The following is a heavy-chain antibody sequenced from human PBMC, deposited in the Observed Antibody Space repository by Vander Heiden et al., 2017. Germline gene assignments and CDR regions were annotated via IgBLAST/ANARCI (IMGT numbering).Heavy chain of an antibody. J-gene: IGHJ4*02. V-gene: IGHV3-23*01. CDR2: ISGSSGST. CDR3: AKGNWGDF. Sequence: EVQLLASGGGLVQPGGSLRLSCAASGFTFSTYPMPWVRQAPGKGLEWVSGISGSSGSTYYADSVKGRFTISRDTSKNMLYLQMNNLRVEDTAIYYCAKGNWGDFWGQGTLVTVSS. CDR1: GFTFSTYP. D-gene: IGHD7-27*01.